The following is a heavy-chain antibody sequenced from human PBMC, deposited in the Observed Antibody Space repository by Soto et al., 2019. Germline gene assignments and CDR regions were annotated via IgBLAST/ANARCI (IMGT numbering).Heavy chain of an antibody. J-gene: IGHJ6*02. CDR1: GGSFSGYY. V-gene: IGHV4-34*01. CDR2: INHSGST. CDR3: ARADCSSTSCYRENYYYGMDV. D-gene: IGHD2-2*02. Sequence: SETLSLTCAVYGGSFSGYYWSWIRQPPGKGLGWIGEINHSGSTNYNPSLKSRVTISVDTSKNQFSLKLSSVTAADTAVYYCARADCSSTSCYRENYYYGMDVWGQGTTVTVSS.